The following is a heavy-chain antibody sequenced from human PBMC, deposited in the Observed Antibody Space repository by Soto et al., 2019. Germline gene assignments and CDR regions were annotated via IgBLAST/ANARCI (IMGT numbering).Heavy chain of an antibody. Sequence: GGSLRLSCAASGFTFSSYAMSWVRQAPGKGLEWVSAISGSGGSTYYADSVKGRFTISRDNSKNTLYLQMNSLRAEDTAVYYCAKGHSSGWFRGLGYWGQGTLVTVSS. D-gene: IGHD6-19*01. CDR1: GFTFSSYA. J-gene: IGHJ4*02. CDR2: ISGSGGST. V-gene: IGHV3-23*01. CDR3: AKGHSSGWFRGLGY.